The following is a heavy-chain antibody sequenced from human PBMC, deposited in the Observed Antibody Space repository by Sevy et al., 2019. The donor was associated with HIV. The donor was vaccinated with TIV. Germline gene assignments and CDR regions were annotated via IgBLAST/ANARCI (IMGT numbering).Heavy chain of an antibody. CDR3: AGENAWGRCYS. V-gene: IGHV4-59*08. D-gene: IGHD1-26*01. J-gene: IGHJ4*02. CDR1: GGSITSLY. Sequence: SETLSLTCTVSGGSITSLYWNWIRQPPGKGLEWIANIYYNGNIKYNPSLKSRVTLSLDTYTNQFSLRQMTVTAADTAMYYCAGENAWGRCYSWGQGTLVTVSS. CDR2: IYYNGNI.